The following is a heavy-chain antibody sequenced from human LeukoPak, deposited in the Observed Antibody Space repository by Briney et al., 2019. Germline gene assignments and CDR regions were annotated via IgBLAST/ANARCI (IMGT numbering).Heavy chain of an antibody. Sequence: SQTLSLTCTVSGGSISSGGYYWSWIRQHPGKGLEWIGYIYYSGSTYYNPSLKSRVTISVDTSKNQFSLKLSSATAADTAVYYCARDTPRYYYYGMDVWGQGTTVTVSS. J-gene: IGHJ6*02. CDR1: GGSISSGGYY. CDR2: IYYSGST. V-gene: IGHV4-31*03. CDR3: ARDTPRYYYYGMDV.